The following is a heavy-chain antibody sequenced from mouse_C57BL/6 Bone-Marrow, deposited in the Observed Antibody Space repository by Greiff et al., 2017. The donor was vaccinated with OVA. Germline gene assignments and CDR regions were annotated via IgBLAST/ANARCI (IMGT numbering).Heavy chain of an antibody. Sequence: EVQLQQSGAELVKPGASVKLSCTASGFNITAYYMHWVKQRTEQGLEWIGRIGPEDGETKYAPKFQGQATIPADTSSNPAYLQLSSLTSEDTAVYYCATQTAKATLCDYWGQGTTLTVSS. CDR1: GFNITAYY. CDR2: IGPEDGET. CDR3: ATQTAKATLCDY. J-gene: IGHJ2*01. D-gene: IGHD3-2*02. V-gene: IGHV14-2*01.